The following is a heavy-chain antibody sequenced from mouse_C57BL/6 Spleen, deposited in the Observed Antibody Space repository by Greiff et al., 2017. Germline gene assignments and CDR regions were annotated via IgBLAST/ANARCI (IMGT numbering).Heavy chain of an antibody. J-gene: IGHJ4*01. D-gene: IGHD2-4*01. CDR2: IWSDGST. CDR1: GFSLTSYG. CDR3: ARRGDYDDAMDY. V-gene: IGHV2-6*03. Sequence: QVQLKESGPGLVAPSQSLSITCTVSGFSLTSYGVHWVRQPPGKGLAWLVVIWSDGSTTYNSARKSILSISKDNSKSQVFLKMNSLQTDDTAMYYCARRGDYDDAMDYWGQGTSVTVSS.